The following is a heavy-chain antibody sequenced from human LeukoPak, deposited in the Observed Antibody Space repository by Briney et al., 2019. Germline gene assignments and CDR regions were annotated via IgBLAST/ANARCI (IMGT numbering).Heavy chain of an antibody. CDR1: GYSFTNYW. V-gene: IGHV5-51*01. Sequence: GESLKISCKGSGYSFTNYWIGWVRQMTGTGLEWMGIIYPGDSDTRYSPSFQGQVTISADKSISTAYLQWSSLKASDTAMYYCARLSYDSSGSHDYWGQGTLVTVSS. J-gene: IGHJ4*02. CDR3: ARLSYDSSGSHDY. CDR2: IYPGDSDT. D-gene: IGHD3-22*01.